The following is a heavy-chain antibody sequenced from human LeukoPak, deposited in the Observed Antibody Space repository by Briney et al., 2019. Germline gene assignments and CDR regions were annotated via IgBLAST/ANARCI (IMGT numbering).Heavy chain of an antibody. CDR3: ARRASGYYLFDY. Sequence: PSETLSLTCAVSGGSISSGGYSWSWIRQPPGKGLEWIGYIYHSGSTYYNPSLKSRVTISVDRSKNQFSLKLSSVTAADTAAYYCARRASGYYLFDYWGQGTLVTVSS. CDR1: GGSISSGGYS. D-gene: IGHD3-22*01. J-gene: IGHJ4*02. V-gene: IGHV4-30-2*01. CDR2: IYHSGST.